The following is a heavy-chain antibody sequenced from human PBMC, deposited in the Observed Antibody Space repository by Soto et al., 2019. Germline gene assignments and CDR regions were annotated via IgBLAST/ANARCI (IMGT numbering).Heavy chain of an antibody. CDR2: INHSGST. J-gene: IGHJ4*02. CDR3: ARGPSAIHLWPVDY. Sequence: QVQLQQWGAGLLKPSETLSLTCAVYGGSFSGYYWSWIRQPPGKGLEWIGEINHSGSTNYNPSLKSPVTTSVDTSRNQFALRVNSVTAADTAVYYCARGPSAIHLWPVDYWGQGSLVTVSS. V-gene: IGHV4-34*01. D-gene: IGHD5-18*01. CDR1: GGSFSGYY.